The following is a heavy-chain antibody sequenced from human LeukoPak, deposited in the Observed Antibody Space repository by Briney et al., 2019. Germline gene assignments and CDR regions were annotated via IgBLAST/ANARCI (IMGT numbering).Heavy chain of an antibody. D-gene: IGHD6-13*01. Sequence: SETLSLTCTVSGGSISSYYWSWIRQPPGKGLEWIGYIYYSGSTNYNPSLKSRVTISVDTSKNQFSLQLNSVTPEDTAVYYCARGGYSSSWYRGYGMDVWGQGTTVTVSS. CDR3: ARGGYSSSWYRGYGMDV. CDR1: GGSISSYY. J-gene: IGHJ6*02. V-gene: IGHV4-59*12. CDR2: IYYSGST.